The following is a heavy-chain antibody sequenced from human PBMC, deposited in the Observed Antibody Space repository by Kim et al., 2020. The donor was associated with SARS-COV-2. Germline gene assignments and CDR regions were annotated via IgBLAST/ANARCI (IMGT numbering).Heavy chain of an antibody. V-gene: IGHV4-59*01. J-gene: IGHJ6*02. CDR3: ARVARTYGEPDYYYGMDV. D-gene: IGHD4-17*01. Sequence: KSRVTISVDTSKNQFSLKLSSVTAADTAVYYCARVARTYGEPDYYYGMDVWGQGTTVTVSS.